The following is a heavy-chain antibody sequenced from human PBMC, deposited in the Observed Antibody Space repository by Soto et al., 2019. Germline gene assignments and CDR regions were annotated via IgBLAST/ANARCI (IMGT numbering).Heavy chain of an antibody. CDR1: DDSLSTYY. CDR2: IYASGST. J-gene: IGHJ5*02. V-gene: IGHV4-4*07. CDR3: ARSAIPRGGWFRP. Sequence: SETLSLTCNVSDDSLSTYYWSWIRQPAGKGLEWIGRIYASGSTNYNPSLKGRVSMSVDTSKKQFSLRMISVTAADTAMYYCARSAIPRGGWFRPWGQGVLVSVSS. D-gene: IGHD2-21*01.